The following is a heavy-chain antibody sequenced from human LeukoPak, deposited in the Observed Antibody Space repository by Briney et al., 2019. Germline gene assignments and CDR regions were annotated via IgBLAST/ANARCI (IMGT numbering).Heavy chain of an antibody. D-gene: IGHD6-13*01. Sequence: SQTLSLTCTVSGGSISSGGYYWSWIRQHPGKGLEWIVYIYYSWSTYYNPSLKRRVTTSVDTSKNQFSLKLSSVTAADTAVYYCARASSSWYTLVVGYWGQGTLVTVSS. CDR3: ARASSSWYTLVVGY. J-gene: IGHJ4*02. CDR1: GGSISSGGYY. CDR2: IYYSWST. V-gene: IGHV4-31*03.